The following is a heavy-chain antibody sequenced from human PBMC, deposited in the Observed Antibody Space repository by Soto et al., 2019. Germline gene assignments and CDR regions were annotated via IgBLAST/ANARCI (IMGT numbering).Heavy chain of an antibody. V-gene: IGHV1-18*01. Sequence: ASVKVSCKASGYTFTSYGISWVRQAPGQGLEWMGWISAYNGNTNYAQKPQGRVTMTTDTSTSTAYMELRSLRSDDTAVYYCASSHYDFWSGYYYYYGMDVWGQGTTVTVSS. CDR2: ISAYNGNT. CDR3: ASSHYDFWSGYYYYYGMDV. J-gene: IGHJ6*02. D-gene: IGHD3-3*01. CDR1: GYTFTSYG.